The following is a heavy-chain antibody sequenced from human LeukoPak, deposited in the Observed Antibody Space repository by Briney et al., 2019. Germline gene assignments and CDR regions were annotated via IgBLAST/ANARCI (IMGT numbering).Heavy chain of an antibody. CDR1: GYTFTSYG. D-gene: IGHD3-16*01. CDR3: ARVLGPRPLGYFDY. V-gene: IGHV1-18*01. Sequence: ASVKVSCKASGYTFTSYGISWVRQAPGQGLEWMGWISAYNGNTNYAQKLQGRVTMTTDTSTSTAYMELRSLRSDDTAVYYCARVLGPRPLGYFDYWGQGTLVTVSS. J-gene: IGHJ4*02. CDR2: ISAYNGNT.